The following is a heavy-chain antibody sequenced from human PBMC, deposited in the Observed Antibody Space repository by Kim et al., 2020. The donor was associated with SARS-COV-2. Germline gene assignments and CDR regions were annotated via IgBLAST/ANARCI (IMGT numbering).Heavy chain of an antibody. V-gene: IGHV4-4*07. CDR2: ISSSGST. Sequence: SETLSLTCTVSGGSISTYYWSWIRQPAGKEMEWIGRISSSGSTNYNPSLKGRVTMTIDASKNQFSLKLSSVTAADTAVYYCAKEGRSSTPGYWGQGALVTVSS. CDR3: AKEGRSSTPGY. CDR1: GGSISTYY. D-gene: IGHD6-13*01. J-gene: IGHJ4*02.